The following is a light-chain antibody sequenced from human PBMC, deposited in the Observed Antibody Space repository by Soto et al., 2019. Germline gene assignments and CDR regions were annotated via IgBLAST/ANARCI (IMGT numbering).Light chain of an antibody. J-gene: IGKJ1*01. CDR2: GAS. Sequence: EIVMTQSPATLSVTPGERATLSCRASQSVSSNLAWYQQKPGQAPRVLIHGASTTAPGIPARFSGSGSGTEFTLTISSLQSEDSAVYHCQQYNDWPRTFGQGTKVDI. CDR1: QSVSSN. CDR3: QQYNDWPRT. V-gene: IGKV3-15*01.